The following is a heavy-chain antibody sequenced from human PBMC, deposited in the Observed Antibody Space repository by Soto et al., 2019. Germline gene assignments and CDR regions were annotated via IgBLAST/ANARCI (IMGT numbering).Heavy chain of an antibody. Sequence: GGSLRLSCAASGFTFSSYWMSWVRQAPGKGLEWVANIKQDGSEKYYVDSVKGRFTISRDNAKNSMYLQMNSLRAEDRAVYYWARVGLWFGELFYGMDVWGQGTTVTVSS. D-gene: IGHD3-10*01. CDR2: IKQDGSEK. CDR1: GFTFSSYW. V-gene: IGHV3-7*01. CDR3: ARVGLWFGELFYGMDV. J-gene: IGHJ6*02.